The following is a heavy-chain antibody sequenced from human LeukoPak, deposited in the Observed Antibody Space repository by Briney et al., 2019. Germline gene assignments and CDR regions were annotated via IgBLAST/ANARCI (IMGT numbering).Heavy chain of an antibody. CDR2: IYTSGST. D-gene: IGHD3-16*01. CDR1: GGSISSGSYY. V-gene: IGHV4-61*02. J-gene: IGHJ6*03. CDR3: ARSMSGGPYYFYMDV. Sequence: SQTLSLTCTVSGGSISSGSYYWSWIRQPAGKGLEWIGRIYTSGSTNYNPSLKSRVTISVDTSKNQFSLKLSSVTAADTAVYYCARSMSGGPYYFYMDVWGKGTTVTVSS.